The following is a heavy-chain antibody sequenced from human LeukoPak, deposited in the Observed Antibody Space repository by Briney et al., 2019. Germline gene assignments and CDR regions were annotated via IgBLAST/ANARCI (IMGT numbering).Heavy chain of an antibody. J-gene: IGHJ2*01. D-gene: IGHD1-26*01. CDR1: GGSFSGYY. CDR2: INHSGST. CDR3: ARASGELLRNWYFDL. Sequence: SETLSLTCAVYGGSFSGYYWSWIRQPPGKGLEWIGEINHSGSTNYNPSLKSRVTISVDRSKNQFSLKLSSVTAADTAVYYCARASGELLRNWYFDLWGRGTLVTVSS. V-gene: IGHV4-34*01.